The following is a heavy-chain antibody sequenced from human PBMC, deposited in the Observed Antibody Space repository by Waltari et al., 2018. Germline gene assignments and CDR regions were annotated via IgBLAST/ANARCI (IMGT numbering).Heavy chain of an antibody. D-gene: IGHD6-13*01. V-gene: IGHV3-23*01. CDR3: AKEVWQQLVRMVGWFDP. Sequence: EVQVLESGGGLVQPGGSLRLSCVASGFTLSSYAMSWVRQVPGKGRGWVLARGSDGRTYYADSVKGRFTISRDNSKNTLYLQMNSLRAEDTAVYYCAKEVWQQLVRMVGWFDPWGQGTLVTVSS. J-gene: IGHJ5*02. CDR2: RGSDGRT. CDR1: GFTLSSYA.